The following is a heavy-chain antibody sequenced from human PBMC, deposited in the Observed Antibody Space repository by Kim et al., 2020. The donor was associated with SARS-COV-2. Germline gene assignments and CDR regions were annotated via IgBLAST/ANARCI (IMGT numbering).Heavy chain of an antibody. J-gene: IGHJ6*02. CDR3: ARVYVDGSLYYYYYGMDV. Sequence: GGSLRLSCAASGFTFSSYWMSWVRQAPGKGLEWVANIKQDGSEKYYVDSVKGRFTISRDNAKNSLYLQMNSLRAEDTAVYYCARVYVDGSLYYYYYGMDVWGQGTTVTVSS. CDR2: IKQDGSEK. CDR1: GFTFSSYW. V-gene: IGHV3-7*03. D-gene: IGHD2-15*01.